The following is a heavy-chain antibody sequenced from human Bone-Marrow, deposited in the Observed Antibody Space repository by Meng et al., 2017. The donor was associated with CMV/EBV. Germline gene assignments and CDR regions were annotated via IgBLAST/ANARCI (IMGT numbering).Heavy chain of an antibody. D-gene: IGHD2-2*01. Sequence: ASVKVSCKASGYTFTGYDMHWVRQAPGQGLEWMGWINPNSGGTNYAQKFQGRVTMTRDTSISTAYMELSRLRSDDTAVYYCARGGCSSTSCPPRWYYGMDVWGQGTTVTVSS. CDR2: INPNSGGT. J-gene: IGHJ6*01. CDR1: GYTFTGYD. V-gene: IGHV1-2*02. CDR3: ARGGCSSTSCPPRWYYGMDV.